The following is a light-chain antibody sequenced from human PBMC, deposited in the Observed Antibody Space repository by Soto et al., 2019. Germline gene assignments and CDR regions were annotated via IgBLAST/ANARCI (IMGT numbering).Light chain of an antibody. CDR3: QQYNNWLIT. Sequence: EIVMTQSPATLSVSPGERATLSCRASQSVSSNLVWYQQKPGQAPRLLIYGASTRATGIPARFSGSGSGTEFTLTISSLQSEDFAVYYCQQYNNWLITFGQGTRRRL. CDR1: QSVSSN. V-gene: IGKV3-15*01. CDR2: GAS. J-gene: IGKJ5*01.